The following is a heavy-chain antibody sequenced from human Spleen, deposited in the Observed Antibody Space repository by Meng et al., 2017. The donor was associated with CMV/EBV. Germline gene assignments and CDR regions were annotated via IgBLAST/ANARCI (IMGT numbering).Heavy chain of an antibody. CDR3: AREVGYVFDI. Sequence: GESLKISCAASGFTVSSNYLTWVRQAPGKGLEWVSVIHSGGSTYYADSVKGRFTISRDNSKNTLYLQMNSLRAEDTAVYYCAREVGYVFDIRGQGTMVTVSS. CDR1: GFTVSSNY. V-gene: IGHV3-53*01. J-gene: IGHJ3*02. CDR2: IHSGGST.